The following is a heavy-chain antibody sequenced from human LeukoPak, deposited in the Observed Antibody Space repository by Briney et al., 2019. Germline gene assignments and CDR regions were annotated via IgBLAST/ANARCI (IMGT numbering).Heavy chain of an antibody. D-gene: IGHD2-15*01. CDR2: INHSGST. CDR1: GGSFSGYY. J-gene: IGHJ4*02. Sequence: SETLSLTCAVYGGSFSGYYWSWIRQPPGKGLEWIGEINHSGSTNYNPSLKSRVTISVDTSKNQFSLKLSSVTAADTAVYYCARDRVVGPLDYWGQGTLVTVSS. CDR3: ARDRVVGPLDY. V-gene: IGHV4-34*01.